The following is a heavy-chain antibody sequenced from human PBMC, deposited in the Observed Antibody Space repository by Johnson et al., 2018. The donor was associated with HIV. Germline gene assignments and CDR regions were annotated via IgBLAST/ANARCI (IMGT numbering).Heavy chain of an antibody. CDR1: GFTFSSYT. CDR3: ARGRASWELYDAFEI. J-gene: IGHJ3*02. V-gene: IGHV3-30*04. CDR2: ISYDGSNE. Sequence: QMQLVESGGGVVKPGRSLRLSCAASGFTFSSYTMYWVRQAPGKGLEWVAVISYDGSNEYYADSVKGRFTISRDNSKNTLYLQMSSLRAGDTAVYYCARGRASWELYDAFEIWGQGTMVIVSS. D-gene: IGHD1-26*01.